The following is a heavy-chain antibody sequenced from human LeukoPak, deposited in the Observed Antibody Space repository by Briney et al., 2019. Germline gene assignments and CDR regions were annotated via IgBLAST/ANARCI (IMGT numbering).Heavy chain of an antibody. V-gene: IGHV1-2*02. J-gene: IGHJ5*02. CDR1: GYTFTGYY. D-gene: IGHD2-15*01. Sequence: ASVKVSCKASGYTFTGYYMHWVRQAPGQGLEWMGGVNPNSGGTNYAQKFQGRVTMTRDTSISTAYMELSRLRSDDTAVYYCAREVVVVAATDLDAVVGWFDPWGQGTLVTVSS. CDR2: VNPNSGGT. CDR3: AREVVVVAATDLDAVVGWFDP.